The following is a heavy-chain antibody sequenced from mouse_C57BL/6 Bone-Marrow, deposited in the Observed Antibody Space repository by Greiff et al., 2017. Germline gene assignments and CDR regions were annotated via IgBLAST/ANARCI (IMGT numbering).Heavy chain of an antibody. J-gene: IGHJ4*01. CDR2: ISGGGGNT. D-gene: IGHD2-4*01. V-gene: IGHV5-9*01. CDR1: GFTFSSYT. Sequence: EVQRVESGGGLVKPGGSLKLSCAASGFTFSSYTMSWVRQTPEKRLEWVATISGGGGNTYYPDSVKGRFTISRDNAKNTLYLQMSSLRSEDTALYYCARHGGLRRAMDYWGQGTSVTVSS. CDR3: ARHGGLRRAMDY.